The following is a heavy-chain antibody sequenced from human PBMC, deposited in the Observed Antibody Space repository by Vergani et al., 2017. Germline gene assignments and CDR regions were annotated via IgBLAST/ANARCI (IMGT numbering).Heavy chain of an antibody. CDR3: ARVRRDDSSGYYYYYGMDV. Sequence: QVQLAESGPGLVKPSETLSLTCTVSGGSFNTYYWSWIRQSPGKGLEWIGYIYSTGSTNYNPSLNSRVTMSVDTSKNQFSLKLSSVTAADTAVYYCARVRRDDSSGYYYYYGMDVWGKGTTVTVSS. CDR1: GGSFNTYY. D-gene: IGHD3-22*01. J-gene: IGHJ6*04. CDR2: IYSTGST. V-gene: IGHV4-59*08.